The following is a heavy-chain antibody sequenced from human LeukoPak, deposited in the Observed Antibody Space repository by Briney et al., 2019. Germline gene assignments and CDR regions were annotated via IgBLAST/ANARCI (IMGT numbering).Heavy chain of an antibody. CDR3: ARHPAAVTHLDY. Sequence: ASVKVSCKASGYTFTGYYMHWVRQAPGQGLEWMGWINPNSGGANYAQKFQGRVTMTRDTSISTAYMELSRLTSDDTAVYYCARHPAAVTHLDYWGQGTLVTVSS. J-gene: IGHJ4*02. CDR2: INPNSGGA. CDR1: GYTFTGYY. D-gene: IGHD4-17*01. V-gene: IGHV1-2*02.